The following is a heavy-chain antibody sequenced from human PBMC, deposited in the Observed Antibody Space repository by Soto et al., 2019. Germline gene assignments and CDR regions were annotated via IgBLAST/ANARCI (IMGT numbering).Heavy chain of an antibody. J-gene: IGHJ4*02. CDR3: ASRDKGTSVDY. CDR2: IYRTGST. V-gene: IGHV4-4*02. D-gene: IGHD1-7*01. CDR1: GVSFTSNNW. Sequence: SSETLSLTCAFSGVSFTSNNWWTWVRQPPGQGLEWIGEIYRTGSTNYNPSLKSRVTISLDKSENQFSLKVTSLTAADTAVYYCASRDKGTSVDYWGQGTVVNVSS.